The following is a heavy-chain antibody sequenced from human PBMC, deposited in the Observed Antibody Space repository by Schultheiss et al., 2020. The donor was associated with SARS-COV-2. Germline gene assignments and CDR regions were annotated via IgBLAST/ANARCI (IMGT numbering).Heavy chain of an antibody. D-gene: IGHD3-10*01. CDR1: GFTFSSYG. CDR3: ANSAGITVWFRESDGMDV. J-gene: IGHJ6*02. CDR2: ISYDGSNK. V-gene: IGHV3-30*18. Sequence: GESLKISCAASGFTFSSYGMHWVRQAPGKGLEWVAVISYDGSNKYYADSVKGRFTISRDNSKNTLYLQMNSLRAEDTAVYYCANSAGITVWFRESDGMDVWGQGTTVTVSS.